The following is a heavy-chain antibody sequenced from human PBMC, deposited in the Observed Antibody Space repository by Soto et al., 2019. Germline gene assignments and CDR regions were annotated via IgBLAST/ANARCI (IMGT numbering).Heavy chain of an antibody. J-gene: IGHJ4*02. V-gene: IGHV4-30-4*01. Sequence: QVQLQESGPGLVKPSQTLSLTCTVSGGSISSGDYYWSWIRQPPGKGLEWIGYIYYSGSTYYNPSRNSRVTISVDSSKNQFSLKLSSVTAADTAVYYCARAQGSGFLVSWGQGTLVTVSS. CDR2: IYYSGST. CDR3: ARAQGSGFLVS. CDR1: GGSISSGDYY. D-gene: IGHD3-10*01.